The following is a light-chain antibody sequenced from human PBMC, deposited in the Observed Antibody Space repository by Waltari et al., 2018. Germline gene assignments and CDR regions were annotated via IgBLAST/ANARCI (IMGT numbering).Light chain of an antibody. CDR3: SSYAGANLGV. CDR2: EVS. CDR1: RGDVGAYNN. V-gene: IGLV2-8*01. J-gene: IGLJ1*01. Sequence: QSAMTQTPSASGSPGKSVTISCTGTRGDVGAYNNVSWYQQHPGKAPKLMIFEVSKRPSGVPDRFSGSKSGNTASLTVSGLQAEDEADYYCSSYAGANLGVFGTGTKVTVL.